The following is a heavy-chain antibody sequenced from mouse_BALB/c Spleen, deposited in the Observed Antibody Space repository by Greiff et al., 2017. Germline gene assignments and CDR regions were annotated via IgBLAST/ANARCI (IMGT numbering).Heavy chain of an antibody. CDR1: GYSFTSYY. J-gene: IGHJ2*01. CDR2: IDPFNGGT. D-gene: IGHD2-4*01. Sequence: EVKLQQSGPQLVRPGASVKISCKASGYSFTSYYMHWVKQSHGKSLEWIGYIDPFNGGTSYNQKFKGKATLTVDKSSSTAYMHLSSLTSEDSAVYYCARPMITTDFDYWGQGTTLTVSS. V-gene: IGHV1S135*01. CDR3: ARPMITTDFDY.